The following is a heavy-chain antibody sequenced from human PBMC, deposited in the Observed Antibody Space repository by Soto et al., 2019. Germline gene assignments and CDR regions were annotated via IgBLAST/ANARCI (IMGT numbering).Heavy chain of an antibody. CDR3: ARFGELANGWFDP. V-gene: IGHV1-69*13. J-gene: IGHJ5*02. CDR1: GGTFSSYA. D-gene: IGHD3-10*01. Sequence: SVKVSCKASGGTFSSYAISWVRQAPGQGLEWMGGIIPIFGTANYAQKFQGRVTITADESTSTAYMELSSLRSEDTAVYYCARFGELANGWFDPWGQGTLGTVSS. CDR2: IIPIFGTA.